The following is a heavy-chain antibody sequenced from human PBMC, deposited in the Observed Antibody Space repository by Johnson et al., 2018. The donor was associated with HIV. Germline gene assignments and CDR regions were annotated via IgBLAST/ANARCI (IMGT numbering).Heavy chain of an antibody. CDR1: GFTVSSNY. CDR2: IYSGGRT. V-gene: IGHV3-53*01. J-gene: IGHJ3*02. D-gene: IGHD1-26*01. Sequence: VQLVESGGGLIQPGGSLRLSCAASGFTVSSNYMSWVRQAPGKGLEWVSVIYSGGRTYYADSVKGRFPISRDNSKNTLYLQMNSLRAEDTALYYCARVWSGSYYSNAFDIWGQGTMVTVSS. CDR3: ARVWSGSYYSNAFDI.